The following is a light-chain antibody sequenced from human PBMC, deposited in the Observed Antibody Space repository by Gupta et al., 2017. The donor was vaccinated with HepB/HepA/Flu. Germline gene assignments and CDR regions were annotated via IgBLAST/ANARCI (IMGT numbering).Light chain of an antibody. Sequence: DIQMTQSPSTLSASVGDRVTITCRASQSISSWLAWYPQKPGKAPKFLIDKSSGLESRGPSSFRGSGSWSEFTRTIISLQTNESATYDRQQDNMYSWTFGQGTKVEIK. CDR3: QQDNMYSWT. J-gene: IGKJ1*01. V-gene: IGKV1-5*03. CDR1: QSISSW. CDR2: KSS.